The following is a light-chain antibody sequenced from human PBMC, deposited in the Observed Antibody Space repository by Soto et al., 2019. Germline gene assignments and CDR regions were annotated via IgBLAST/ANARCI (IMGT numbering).Light chain of an antibody. J-gene: IGKJ1*01. CDR1: QSISNF. Sequence: DIQMTQSPSSLSASVGDRVTVTCRASQSISNFLNWYQQKPGKAPKLLIYAASSLQSGVPSRFSGSGSGTDFTLTISSLQLEDFATYFCQQSYSTPTFGQGTKV. CDR3: QQSYSTPT. CDR2: AAS. V-gene: IGKV1-39*01.